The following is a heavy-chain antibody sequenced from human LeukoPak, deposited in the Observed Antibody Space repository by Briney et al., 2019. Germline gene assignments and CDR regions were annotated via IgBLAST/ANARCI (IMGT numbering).Heavy chain of an antibody. CDR2: INHSGST. CDR3: ARDAPVGYSSSWYGY. J-gene: IGHJ4*02. V-gene: IGHV4-39*07. Sequence: PSETLSLTCTVSGGSISSSSYYWSWIRQPPGKGLEWIGEINHSGSTNYNPSLKSRVTISVDTSKNQFSLKLSSVTAADTAVYYCARDAPVGYSSSWYGYWGQGTLVTVSS. D-gene: IGHD6-13*01. CDR1: GGSISSSSYY.